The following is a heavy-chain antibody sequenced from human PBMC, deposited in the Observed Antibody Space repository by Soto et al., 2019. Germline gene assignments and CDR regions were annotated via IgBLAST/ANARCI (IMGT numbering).Heavy chain of an antibody. V-gene: IGHV2-5*02. CDR2: IYWDDDK. J-gene: IGHJ4*02. D-gene: IGHD5-18*01. CDR1: GFSLSTSGVG. Sequence: QITLKESGPTLVKPTQTLTLTCTFSGFSLSTSGVGVGWIRQFPGKALEWLALIYWDDDKRYSPSLKSRLTITTDTSKNQVVLTMTNMDPVDTATYYCAHKGVAGYGWVNWGQGTLVTVSS. CDR3: AHKGVAGYGWVN.